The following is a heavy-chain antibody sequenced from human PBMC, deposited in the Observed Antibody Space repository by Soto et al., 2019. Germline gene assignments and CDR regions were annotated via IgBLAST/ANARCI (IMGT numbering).Heavy chain of an antibody. J-gene: IGHJ4*02. D-gene: IGHD3-3*01. CDR2: ISSSSSYT. Sequence: PGGSLRLSCAASGFTFSDYYMSWTRQAPGKGLEWVSYISSSSSYTNYADSVKGRFTISRDNAKNSLYLQMNSLRAEDTAVYYCARITIFGVVSSSFDYWGQGTLVTVSS. CDR3: ARITIFGVVSSSFDY. CDR1: GFTFSDYY. V-gene: IGHV3-11*06.